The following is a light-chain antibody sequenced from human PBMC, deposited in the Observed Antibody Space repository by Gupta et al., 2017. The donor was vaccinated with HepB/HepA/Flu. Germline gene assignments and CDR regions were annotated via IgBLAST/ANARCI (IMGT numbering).Light chain of an antibody. CDR2: GTS. Sequence: DIQMTQSPSSLSASVGDRVTITCRASQDINKYLAWYQLKPGKVPKLLMFGTSALQSGVPSRFSGSGSGTEFTLTISSLQPEDFAIYYCQKYDSAPRTFGQGTRLDIK. CDR1: QDINKY. V-gene: IGKV1-27*01. J-gene: IGKJ5*01. CDR3: QKYDSAPRT.